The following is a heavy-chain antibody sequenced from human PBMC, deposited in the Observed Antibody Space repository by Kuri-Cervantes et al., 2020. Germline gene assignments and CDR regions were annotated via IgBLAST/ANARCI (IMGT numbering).Heavy chain of an antibody. Sequence: GGSLRLSCAASGFTFSSYAMHWVRQAPGKGLEWVEVISYDGSNKYYADSVKGRFTISRDNSKNTLYLQMNSLRAEDTAVYYWAREGGRGGMDVWGQGTTVTVSS. CDR1: GFTFSSYA. J-gene: IGHJ6*02. D-gene: IGHD2-15*01. V-gene: IGHV3-30*14. CDR3: AREGGRGGMDV. CDR2: ISYDGSNK.